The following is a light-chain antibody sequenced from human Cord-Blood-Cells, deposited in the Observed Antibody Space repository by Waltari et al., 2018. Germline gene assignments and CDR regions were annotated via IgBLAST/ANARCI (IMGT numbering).Light chain of an antibody. CDR3: CSYAGSSTWV. V-gene: IGLV2-23*01. CDR1: SSDVGSYNL. CDR2: EGS. Sequence: QSALTQPASVSGSPGQSITISCTGTSSDVGSYNLVSWYQQHPGKAPKLMIYEGSKRPSGVSNRFSGSESGNTASLTISGLQAEDEADYYCCSYAGSSTWVCGGGTKLTVL. J-gene: IGLJ3*02.